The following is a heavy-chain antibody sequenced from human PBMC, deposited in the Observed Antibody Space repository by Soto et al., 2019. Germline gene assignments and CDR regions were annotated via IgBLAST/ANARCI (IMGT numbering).Heavy chain of an antibody. D-gene: IGHD3-22*01. CDR1: GGSISSSSYY. J-gene: IGHJ5*02. CDR2: IYYSGST. V-gene: IGHV4-39*01. Sequence: PSETLSLTCTVSGGSISSSSYYWGWIRQPPGKGLEWIGSIYYSGSTYYNPSLKSRVTISVDTSKNQFSLKLSSVTAADTAVYYCARPRYDSSGYQQHNWFDPWGQGTLVT. CDR3: ARPRYDSSGYQQHNWFDP.